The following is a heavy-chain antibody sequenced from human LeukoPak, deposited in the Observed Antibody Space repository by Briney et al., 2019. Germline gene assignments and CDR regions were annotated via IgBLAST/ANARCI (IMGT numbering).Heavy chain of an antibody. J-gene: IGHJ4*02. V-gene: IGHV5-51*01. Sequence: GESLKISCKGSGYIFTSYWIGWGRPLPGKGLEWMGIIYPGDSDTRYSPSFQGQVTISADKSISTAYLQWSSLKASDTAMYYCARTIPYSSGWYDYWGQGTLVTVSS. CDR1: GYIFTSYW. D-gene: IGHD6-19*01. CDR2: IYPGDSDT. CDR3: ARTIPYSSGWYDY.